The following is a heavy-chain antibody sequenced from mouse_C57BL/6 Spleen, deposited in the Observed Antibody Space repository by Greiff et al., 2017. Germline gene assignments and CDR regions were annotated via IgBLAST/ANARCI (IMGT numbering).Heavy chain of an antibody. CDR3: ARRGFYYGSSYFFYAKDY. CDR1: GYTFPSYW. D-gene: IGHD1-1*01. V-gene: IGHV1-50*01. CDR2: IVPSDSST. J-gene: IGHJ4*01. Sequence: QVHVKQPGAELVKPGASVKLSCKASGYTFPSYWMQWVQQRPGQGLEWIGEIVPSDSSTNYNQKFKGKATLTVDTYSRTAYMQLSSRTSEDSAVYYCARRGFYYGSSYFFYAKDYWGQGTSVTVSS.